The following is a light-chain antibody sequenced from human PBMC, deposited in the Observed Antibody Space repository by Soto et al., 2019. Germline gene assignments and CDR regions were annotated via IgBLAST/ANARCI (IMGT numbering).Light chain of an antibody. J-gene: IGLJ1*01. Sequence: QSVGTQPASVSGSPGQSITISCTGTISDFVVYNYVSWYQQLPGKAPKLIIYGVSNRPSGVSNRFSGSKSGNTASLSISGLQADDEADYYCSTHTLSGALQVFGTGTKVTVL. CDR1: ISDFVVYNY. CDR2: GVS. V-gene: IGLV2-14*01. CDR3: STHTLSGALQV.